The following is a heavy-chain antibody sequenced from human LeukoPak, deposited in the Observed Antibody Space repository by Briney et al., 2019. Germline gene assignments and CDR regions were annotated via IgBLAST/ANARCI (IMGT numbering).Heavy chain of an antibody. D-gene: IGHD6-19*01. Sequence: ASVKVSCKVSGYTLTELSMHWVRQAPGKGLEWMGGFDPEDGETIYAQKFQGRVTMTEDTSTDTAYMELSSLRSEDTAVYYCARDYLAVAGKAFDYWGQGTLVTVSS. CDR2: FDPEDGET. CDR1: GYTLTELS. CDR3: ARDYLAVAGKAFDY. V-gene: IGHV1-24*01. J-gene: IGHJ4*02.